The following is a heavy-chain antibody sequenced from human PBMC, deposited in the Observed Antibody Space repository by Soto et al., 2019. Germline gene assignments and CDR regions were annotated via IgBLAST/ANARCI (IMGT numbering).Heavy chain of an antibody. CDR3: ARVSIETNYYYYGMDV. CDR1: GGSISSYY. Sequence: SETLSLTCTVSGGSISSYYWSWIRQPPGKGLEWIGYIYCSGSTNYNPSLKSRVTISVDTSKNQFSLKLSSVTAADTAVYYCARVSIETNYYYYGMDVWGQGTTVTVSS. CDR2: IYCSGST. J-gene: IGHJ6*02. D-gene: IGHD1-7*01. V-gene: IGHV4-59*01.